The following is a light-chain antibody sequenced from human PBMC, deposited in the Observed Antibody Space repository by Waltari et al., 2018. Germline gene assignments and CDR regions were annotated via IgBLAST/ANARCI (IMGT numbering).Light chain of an antibody. CDR2: DAS. J-gene: IGKJ4*01. CDR3: QQYNNWPPFT. V-gene: IGKV3-15*01. CDR1: QSVSTS. Sequence: EVLMTQSPAALSVSPGKRVTLSCRPSQSVSTSLAWYQQSPGQAPRLLLYDASTRATGIPARFSGSGSDTEFTLTISGVQSEDFAVYYCQQYNNWPPFTFGGGTKVEI.